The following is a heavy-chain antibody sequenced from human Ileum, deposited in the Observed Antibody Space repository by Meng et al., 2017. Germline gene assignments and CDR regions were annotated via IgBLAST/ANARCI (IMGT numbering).Heavy chain of an antibody. Sequence: QLRLQESGPGLVKPSETLSLTCSVSSGSFTNNNYYWVWIRRPPGKGLEWIGSIYYGGSTYYNPSLKSRVTISVDTSTNQFSLELTSLTAADTALYYCAIGWGWTADHWGQGILVTVSS. CDR1: SGSFTNNNYY. CDR3: AIGWGWTADH. D-gene: IGHD3-10*01. CDR2: IYYGGST. V-gene: IGHV4-39*07. J-gene: IGHJ5*02.